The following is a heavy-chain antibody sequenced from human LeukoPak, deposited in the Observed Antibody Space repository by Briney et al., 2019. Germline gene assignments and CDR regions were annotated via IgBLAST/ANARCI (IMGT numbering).Heavy chain of an antibody. CDR2: IKQDGREK. J-gene: IGHJ2*01. CDR3: ARDAFRARYFDL. D-gene: IGHD3-10*01. CDR1: GFTFSNYW. Sequence: PGGSLRLSCAASGFTFSNYWMTWVRQAPGKGLGWVANIKQDGREKYYVDSVKGRFTISRDNAKNSLYLQMNSLRVEDTAVYYCARDAFRARYFDLWGRGTLVAVSS. V-gene: IGHV3-7*01.